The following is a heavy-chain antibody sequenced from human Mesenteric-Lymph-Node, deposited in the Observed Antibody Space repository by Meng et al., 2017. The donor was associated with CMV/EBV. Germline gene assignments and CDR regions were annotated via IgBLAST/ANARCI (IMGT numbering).Heavy chain of an antibody. CDR3: ARLLEGTFDP. CDR1: GASVSSSSTW. J-gene: IGHJ5*02. D-gene: IGHD1-1*01. CDR2: IYHTGNT. V-gene: IGHV4-4*02. Sequence: LTCVVSGASVSSSSTWWSWVRQPPGKGLEWIGEIYHTGNTHYNPSLKSRVTMSIDKSKNQFSLKLSSVTAADTAVFYCARLLEGTFDPWGQGTLVTVSS.